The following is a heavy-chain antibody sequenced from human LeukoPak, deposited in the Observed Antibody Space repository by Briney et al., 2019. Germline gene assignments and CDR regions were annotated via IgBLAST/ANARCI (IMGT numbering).Heavy chain of an antibody. Sequence: ASETLSLTCTVFGGSISSYYWSWIRQPPGKGLEWIGYIYYSGSTNYNPSLKSRVTISVDTSKNQFSLKLSSVTAADTAVYYCARVRRGNRGYYYYMDVWGKGTTVTVSS. J-gene: IGHJ6*03. CDR3: ARVRRGNRGYYYYMDV. D-gene: IGHD1-26*01. V-gene: IGHV4-59*01. CDR2: IYYSGST. CDR1: GGSISSYY.